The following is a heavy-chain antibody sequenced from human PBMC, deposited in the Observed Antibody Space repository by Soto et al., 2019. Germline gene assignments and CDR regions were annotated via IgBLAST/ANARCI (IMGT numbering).Heavy chain of an antibody. D-gene: IGHD4-17*01. J-gene: IGHJ6*02. CDR1: GGTFSSYA. V-gene: IGHV1-69*13. CDR2: IIPIFGTA. Sequence: SVKVSCKASGGTFSSYAISWVRQAPGQGLEWMGGIIPIFGTANYAQKFQGRVTITADESTSTAYMELSSLRSEDTAVYYCASGYYGGNSDYYYYGMDVWGHGTTVTVSS. CDR3: ASGYYGGNSDYYYYGMDV.